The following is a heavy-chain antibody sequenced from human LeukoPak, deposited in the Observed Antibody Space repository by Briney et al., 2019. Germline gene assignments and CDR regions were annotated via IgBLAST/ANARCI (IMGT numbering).Heavy chain of an antibody. CDR2: IKQDGSEK. J-gene: IGHJ6*03. V-gene: IGHV3-7*01. CDR3: ARDLTDPPYYYYYIDV. CDR1: GFTFSSYS. Sequence: GGSLRLSCAASGFTFSSYSMNWVRQAPGKGLEWVANIKQDGSEKYYVDSVKGRFTISRDNAKNSLYLQMNSLRAEDTAVYYCARDLTDPPYYYYYIDVWGKGTTVTISS.